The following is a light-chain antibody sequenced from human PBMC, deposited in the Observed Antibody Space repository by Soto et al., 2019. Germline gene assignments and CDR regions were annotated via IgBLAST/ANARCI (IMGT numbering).Light chain of an antibody. CDR3: QQYVSSPWA. J-gene: IGKJ1*01. CDR1: QSVTNSF. CDR2: GAS. Sequence: EIVLAQSPGTLSLSPGERATLSCRASQSVTNSFLAWYQQKPGQAPSLLIYGASRRATGIPDRFTGSGSGTDFPLTISRLEPEDFAVYYCQQYVSSPWAFGQGTKVDIK. V-gene: IGKV3-20*01.